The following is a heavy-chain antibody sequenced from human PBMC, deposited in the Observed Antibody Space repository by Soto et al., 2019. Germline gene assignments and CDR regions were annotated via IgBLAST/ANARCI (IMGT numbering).Heavy chain of an antibody. V-gene: IGHV3-23*01. Sequence: GGSLRLSCAASGFTFSSYAMSWVRQAPGKGLEWVSAISGSGGSTYYADSVKGRFTISRDNSKNTLYLQMHSLRAEDTAVYYCAASDIVVVVAPGYWGQGTLVTVSS. CDR3: AASDIVVVVAPGY. CDR2: ISGSGGST. D-gene: IGHD2-15*01. CDR1: GFTFSSYA. J-gene: IGHJ4*02.